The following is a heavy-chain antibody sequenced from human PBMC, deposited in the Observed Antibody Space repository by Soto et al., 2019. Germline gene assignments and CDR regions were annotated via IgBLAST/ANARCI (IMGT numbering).Heavy chain of an antibody. CDR1: GFTFSTYT. Sequence: EVQLLESGGGLVQPGGSLRLSCAASGFTFSTYTMAWVRQAPGRGPEWVSGVGQDGAPYYADSVKGRFTISRDNSRSSVYLEMIARRGEDTAVYYCAKDMRPDGVWDFGHWGQGTLVTVSS. CDR3: AKDMRPDGVWDFGH. CDR2: VGQDGAP. J-gene: IGHJ5*02. D-gene: IGHD4-17*01. V-gene: IGHV3-23*01.